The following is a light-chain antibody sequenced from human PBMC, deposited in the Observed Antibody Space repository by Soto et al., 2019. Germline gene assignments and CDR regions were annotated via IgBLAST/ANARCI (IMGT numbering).Light chain of an antibody. V-gene: IGKV1-27*01. CDR2: AAS. J-gene: IGKJ3*01. CDR3: QKDSSVPL. CDR1: QGISTY. Sequence: DVQMTKSPASLSASVQDIVTITCRASQGISTYIAWYQQKPGKAPKILIYAASTLQSGVPSRFSGSVSRTDFTLTSNSMQQEDVDTYSCQKDSSVPLFDPVTNVDI.